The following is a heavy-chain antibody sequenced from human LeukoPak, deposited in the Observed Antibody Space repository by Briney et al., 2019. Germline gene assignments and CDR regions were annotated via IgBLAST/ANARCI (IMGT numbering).Heavy chain of an antibody. CDR2: INPNIGGT. D-gene: IGHD3-10*01. V-gene: IGHV1-2*04. Sequence: ASVKVSCKASGYTFTGYYMHWVRQAPGQGLEWMGWINPNIGGTNYAQKFQGWVTMTRDTSISTAYMELSRLRSDDTAVYYCARADGSGSFYGMDVWGQGTTVTVSS. J-gene: IGHJ6*02. CDR1: GYTFTGYY. CDR3: ARADGSGSFYGMDV.